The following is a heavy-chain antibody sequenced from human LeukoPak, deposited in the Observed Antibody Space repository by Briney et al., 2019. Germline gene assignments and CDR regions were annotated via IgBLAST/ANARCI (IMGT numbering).Heavy chain of an antibody. CDR1: GFTVSSNY. V-gene: IGHV3-53*01. CDR2: IYSGGST. Sequence: PGGSLRLSCAASGFTVSSNYMSWVRQAPGKGLEWVSVIYSGGSTYYADSVKGRFTISRDNSKNTLYLQMNSLRAEDTAVYYCAKDDCSSTSCSGVYWGQGTLVTVSS. J-gene: IGHJ4*02. CDR3: AKDDCSSTSCSGVY. D-gene: IGHD2-2*01.